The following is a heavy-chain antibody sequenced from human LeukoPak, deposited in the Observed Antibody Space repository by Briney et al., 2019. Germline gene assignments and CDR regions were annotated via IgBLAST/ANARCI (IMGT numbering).Heavy chain of an antibody. CDR1: GGSFSGYY. D-gene: IGHD3-10*01. V-gene: IGHV4-34*01. J-gene: IGHJ4*02. Sequence: SETLSLTCAAYGGSFSGYYWSWIRQPPGKGLEWIGEINHSGSTNYNPSLKSRVTISVDTSKNQFSLKLSSVTAADTAVYYCARARSRVIVNWGQGTLVTVSS. CDR2: INHSGST. CDR3: ARARSRVIVN.